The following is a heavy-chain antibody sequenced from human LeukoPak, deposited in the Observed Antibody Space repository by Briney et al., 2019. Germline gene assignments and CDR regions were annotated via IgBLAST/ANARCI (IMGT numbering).Heavy chain of an antibody. Sequence: PSETLSLTCAVYGGSFSGYYWSWIRQPPGKGLEWIGEINHSGSTNYNPSLKSRVTISVDTSKNQVSLKLSSVTAAHTAVYYCARSGAYYYDSSGHPATNFAYWGQGTLVTVSS. CDR2: INHSGST. V-gene: IGHV4-34*01. CDR3: ARSGAYYYDSSGHPATNFAY. CDR1: GGSFSGYY. D-gene: IGHD3-22*01. J-gene: IGHJ4*02.